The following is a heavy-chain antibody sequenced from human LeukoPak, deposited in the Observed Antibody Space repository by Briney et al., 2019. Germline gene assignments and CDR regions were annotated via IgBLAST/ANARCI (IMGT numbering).Heavy chain of an antibody. V-gene: IGHV1-69*13. J-gene: IGHJ5*02. CDR3: AKVPTRGNWFDP. Sequence: SVKVSCKASGGTFSSYAISWVRQAPGQGLEWMGGIIPIFGTANYAQKFQGRVTITADESTSTAYMELSSLRSEDTAVYYCAKVPTRGNWFDPWGQGTLVTVSS. D-gene: IGHD1-14*01. CDR1: GGTFSSYA. CDR2: IIPIFGTA.